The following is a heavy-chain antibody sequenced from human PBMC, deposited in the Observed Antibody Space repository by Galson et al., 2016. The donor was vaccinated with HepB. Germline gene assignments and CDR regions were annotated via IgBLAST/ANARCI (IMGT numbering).Heavy chain of an antibody. V-gene: IGHV1-46*01. CDR1: GYTLTSYY. CDR3: AGGGGKTSTMDV. J-gene: IGHJ6*02. CDR2: INPTGGST. Sequence: SVKVSCKASGYTLTSYYMNWVRQAPGQGLEWMGMINPTGGSTTYAQKFQGRVTMTRDTSTSTVYMELSSLRTEDTAVYYCAGGGGKTSTMDVWGQGTTVTVSS. D-gene: IGHD3-16*01.